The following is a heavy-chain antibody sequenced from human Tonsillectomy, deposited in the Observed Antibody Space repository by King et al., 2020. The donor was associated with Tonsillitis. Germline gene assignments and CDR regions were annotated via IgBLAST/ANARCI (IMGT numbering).Heavy chain of an antibody. V-gene: IGHV4-39*01. J-gene: IGHJ3*02. CDR3: ARGREDSSGWHMGYAFYI. Sequence: QLQESGPGLVKPSETLSLTCTVSGGSISSSSYYWGWIRQPPGKGLEWIGSIYYSGSTYYNPSLKSRVTISVDTSKNQFSLKLSSVTAADTAVYYCARGREDSSGWHMGYAFYIWGQGTMVTVSS. CDR2: IYYSGST. D-gene: IGHD6-19*01. CDR1: GGSISSSSYY.